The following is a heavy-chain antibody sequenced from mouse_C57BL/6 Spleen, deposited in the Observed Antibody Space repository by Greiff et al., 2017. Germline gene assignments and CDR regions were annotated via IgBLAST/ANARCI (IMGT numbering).Heavy chain of an antibody. D-gene: IGHD2-4*01. Sequence: EVKLMESGGDLVKPGGSLKLSCAASGFTFSSYGMSWVRQTPDKRLEWVATISSGGSYTYYPDSVKGRFTISRDNAKNTLYLQMSSLKSEDTAVYYCASYDYDFDYWGQGTTLTVSS. CDR3: ASYDYDFDY. V-gene: IGHV5-6*01. J-gene: IGHJ2*01. CDR2: ISSGGSYT. CDR1: GFTFSSYG.